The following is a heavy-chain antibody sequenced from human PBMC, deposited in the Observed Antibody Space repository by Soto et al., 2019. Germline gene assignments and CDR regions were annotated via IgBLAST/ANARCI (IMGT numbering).Heavy chain of an antibody. CDR1: RYTSPTYG. V-gene: IGHV1-18*01. J-gene: IGHJ6*02. CDR2: ISAYNGNT. CDR3: ARDIVLMVYAIGGYYYYGMDV. Sequence: ASEKVSCKASRYTSPTYGISWVQQTPGQGLERMGWISAYNGNTNYAQKLQGRVTMTTDTSTSTAYMELRSLRSDDTAVYYCARDIVLMVYAIGGYYYYGMDVWGQGTTVTVSS. D-gene: IGHD2-8*01.